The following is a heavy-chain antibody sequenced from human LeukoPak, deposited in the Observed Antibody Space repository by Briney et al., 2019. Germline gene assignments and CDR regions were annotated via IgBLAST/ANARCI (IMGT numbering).Heavy chain of an antibody. CDR3: ARRAPGYCITTSCPDTYYYYYYMDV. J-gene: IGHJ6*03. Sequence: GGSLRLSCAASGFAFSSSWMSWVRQAPGKGLEWVANIKQDGSETYYVDSLKGRFTVSRDNAKNSVYLQMNNLRAEDTAVYYCARRAPGYCITTSCPDTYYYYYYMDVWGKGTTVTVCS. CDR2: IKQDGSET. V-gene: IGHV3-7*01. CDR1: GFAFSSSW. D-gene: IGHD2-2*01.